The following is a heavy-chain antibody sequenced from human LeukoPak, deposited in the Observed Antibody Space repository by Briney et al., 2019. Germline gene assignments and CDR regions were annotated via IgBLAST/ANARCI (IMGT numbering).Heavy chain of an antibody. CDR2: IIPILGIA. CDR3: AREGDMVRGVRYFDY. Sequence: ASVKVSCKASGYTFTGYYMHWVRQAPGQGLEWMGRIIPILGIANYAQKFQGRVTITADKSTSTAYMELSSLRSEDTAVYYCAREGDMVRGVRYFDYWGQGTLVTVSS. V-gene: IGHV1-69*04. CDR1: GYTFTGYY. D-gene: IGHD3-10*01. J-gene: IGHJ4*02.